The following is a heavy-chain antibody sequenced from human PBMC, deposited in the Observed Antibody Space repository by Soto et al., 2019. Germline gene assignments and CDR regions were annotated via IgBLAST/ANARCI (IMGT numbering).Heavy chain of an antibody. CDR2: IYYSGST. CDR3: ARHMDYYGSGSYYTDAFDI. J-gene: IGHJ3*02. Sequence: QLQLQESGPGLVKPSETLSLTCTVSGGSISSSSYYWGWIRQPPGKGLEWIGSIYYSGSTYYNPSLKSRVTISVDTSKNQFSLKLSSVTAADTAVYYCARHMDYYGSGSYYTDAFDIWGQGTMVTVSS. D-gene: IGHD3-10*01. V-gene: IGHV4-39*01. CDR1: GGSISSSSYY.